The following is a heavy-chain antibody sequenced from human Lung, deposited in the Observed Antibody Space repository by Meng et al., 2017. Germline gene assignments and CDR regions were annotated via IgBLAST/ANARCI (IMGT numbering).Heavy chain of an antibody. D-gene: IGHD4-11*01. V-gene: IGHV4-34*01. CDR1: GGSFSDFH. J-gene: IGHJ4*02. CDR2: INHSGST. Sequence: LEPRCLPRVVSGGSFSDFHWSWIRQPPGKGLEWIGEINHSGSTNYNPSLESRATISVDTSQNNLSLKLSSVTAADWAVYYCAGGPTTMAHDFDYWGQGTLVTVSS. CDR3: AGGPTTMAHDFDY.